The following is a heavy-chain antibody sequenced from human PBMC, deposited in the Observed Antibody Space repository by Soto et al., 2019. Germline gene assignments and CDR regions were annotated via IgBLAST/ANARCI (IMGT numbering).Heavy chain of an antibody. CDR2: ISGSGGST. Sequence: GGSLRLSCAASGFTFSSYAMSWVRQAPGKGLEWVSAISGSGGSTYYADSVKGRFTISRDNSKNTLYLQMNSLRAEDTAVYYCAKDRGWSSGSYSESFDYWGQGTLVTVSS. CDR1: GFTFSSYA. D-gene: IGHD1-26*01. CDR3: AKDRGWSSGSYSESFDY. V-gene: IGHV3-23*01. J-gene: IGHJ4*02.